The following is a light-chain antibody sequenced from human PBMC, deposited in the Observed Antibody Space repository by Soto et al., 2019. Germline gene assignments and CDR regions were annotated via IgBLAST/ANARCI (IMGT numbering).Light chain of an antibody. CDR3: SSYTSGSTLV. V-gene: IGLV2-14*01. Sequence: QSALTQPASVSGSPGQSITISCTGTSSDVGDYNYVSWYQQHPGKAPKVMIYDVSNRPSGVSNRFSGSKSGNTASLTISGLQAEDEANYYCSSYTSGSTLVFGTGTKLTVL. J-gene: IGLJ1*01. CDR2: DVS. CDR1: SSDVGDYNY.